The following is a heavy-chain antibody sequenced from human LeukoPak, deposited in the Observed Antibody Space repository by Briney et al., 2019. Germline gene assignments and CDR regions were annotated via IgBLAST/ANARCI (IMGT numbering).Heavy chain of an antibody. CDR3: ARVGYSGYDLDYYYYMDV. CDR2: INPNSGNT. V-gene: IGHV1-8*03. D-gene: IGHD5-12*01. J-gene: IGHJ6*03. CDR1: GNTFTNYD. Sequence: ASVKDSFKASGNTFTNYDVNWVRQATGQGLEWMGWINPNSGNTGYAQKFLGRVTITRNTSINTAYIELSSLLSEDTAGYYCARVGYSGYDLDYYYYMDVWGKGTTVTVSS.